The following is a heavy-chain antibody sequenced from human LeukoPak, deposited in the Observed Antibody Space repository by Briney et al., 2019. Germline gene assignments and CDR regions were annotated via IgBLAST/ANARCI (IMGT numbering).Heavy chain of an antibody. V-gene: IGHV5-10-1*01. CDR3: ARHRDCSTGSCYPDF. Sequence: ESLKISCKGSGYSFTSHWITWVRQMPGNGLKWMGRIEPGDSYTNYSASFQGHVTISADKSDRTAYLQWSSLKASDTAMYYCARHRDCSTGSCYPDFWGQGTLVTVSS. CDR1: GYSFTSHW. D-gene: IGHD2-15*01. J-gene: IGHJ4*02. CDR2: IEPGDSYT.